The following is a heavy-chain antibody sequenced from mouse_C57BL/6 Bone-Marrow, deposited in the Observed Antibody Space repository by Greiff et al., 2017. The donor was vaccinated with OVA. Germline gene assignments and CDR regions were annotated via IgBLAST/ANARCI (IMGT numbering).Heavy chain of an antibody. J-gene: IGHJ2*01. CDR3: ARHLAAYYYGSRGGYFDY. D-gene: IGHD1-1*01. CDR2: ISSGGSYT. V-gene: IGHV5-6*01. Sequence: EVQLVESGGDLVKPGGSLKLSCAASGFIFSSYGMSWVRQTPDKRLEWVATISSGGSYTYYPDRVKGRFTISRDNAKNTLYLQMSSLKSEDTAMDYCARHLAAYYYGSRGGYFDYWGQGTTLTVSS. CDR1: GFIFSSYG.